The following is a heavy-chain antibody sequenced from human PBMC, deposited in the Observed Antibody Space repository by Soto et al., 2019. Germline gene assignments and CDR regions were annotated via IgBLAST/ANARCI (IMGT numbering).Heavy chain of an antibody. J-gene: IGHJ6*02. Sequence: PGGSLRLSCAASGFPFSGYGFHWVRRAPGKGLEWVALISYDGSNHYYADSVRGRFTISRDNSKNTMYLQMHSLRAEDTAIYYCAKVLAVEQLEEYFYYGLDIWGHGTTVTVSS. CDR1: GFPFSGYG. CDR2: ISYDGSNH. CDR3: AKVLAVEQLEEYFYYGLDI. V-gene: IGHV3-30*18. D-gene: IGHD6-6*01.